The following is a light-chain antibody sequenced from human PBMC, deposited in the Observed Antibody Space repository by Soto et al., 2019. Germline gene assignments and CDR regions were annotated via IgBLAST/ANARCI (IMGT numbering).Light chain of an antibody. J-gene: IGKJ5*01. CDR2: DAS. CDR1: QSVSSY. Sequence: EIALTQSPATLALSPGERATLSCRASQSVSSYLAWYQQKPGQAPRLLISDASNRAPGIPVRFSGSGFGTDFTLTISSLEAEDSAVYYCQQRSNWPSITFGQGTRLE. CDR3: QQRSNWPSIT. V-gene: IGKV3-11*01.